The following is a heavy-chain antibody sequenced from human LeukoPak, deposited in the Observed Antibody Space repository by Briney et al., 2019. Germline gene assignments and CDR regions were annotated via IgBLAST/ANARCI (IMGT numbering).Heavy chain of an antibody. V-gene: IGHV4-61*05. D-gene: IGHD2-2*01. CDR3: ATLGCSSTSCYEGAFDY. CDR1: SGSISSTSYY. CDR2: IYYSGST. Sequence: SETLPLTCTASSGSISSTSYYWSWIRQPPGKGLEWIGFIYYSGSTNYNPSLKSRVTISVDTSKKQFSLKPNSVTAADTAVYYCATLGCSSTSCYEGAFDYWGQGTLVTVSS. J-gene: IGHJ4*02.